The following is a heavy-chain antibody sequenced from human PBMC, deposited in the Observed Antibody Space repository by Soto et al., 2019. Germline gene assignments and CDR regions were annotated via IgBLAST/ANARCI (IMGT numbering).Heavy chain of an antibody. CDR2: MYSSGST. D-gene: IGHD2-15*01. Sequence: PSETMSLTCTVTGGTVSGYYWTWIRQSAGGGLEWIGCMYSSGSTNYNPSLKSRVTISLDTSMSHFSLRLRSISAADTAVYYCARGLRSPAWFAPWGKGTLVTVS. CDR1: GGTVSGYY. V-gene: IGHV4-4*07. J-gene: IGHJ5*02. CDR3: ARGLRSPAWFAP.